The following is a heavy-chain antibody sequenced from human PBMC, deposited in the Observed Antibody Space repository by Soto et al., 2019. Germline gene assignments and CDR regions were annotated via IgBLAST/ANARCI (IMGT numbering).Heavy chain of an antibody. CDR1: GFTFSSYA. CDR2: IVAGGGNT. CDR3: AREGQLWPHDAFDI. V-gene: IGHV3-23*01. Sequence: GGSLKLACAASGFTFSSYAMSWVRQAPGKGLEWVSAIVAGGGNTYHVDAVKGRFTISRDNSKNTLYLQMNSLRDEDTAVYYCAREGQLWPHDAFDIWGQGTMVTVSS. J-gene: IGHJ3*02. D-gene: IGHD5-18*01.